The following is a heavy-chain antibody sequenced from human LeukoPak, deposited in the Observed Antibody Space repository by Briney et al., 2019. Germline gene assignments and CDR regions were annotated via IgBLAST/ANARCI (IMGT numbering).Heavy chain of an antibody. CDR3: AMGKTAMVLDH. V-gene: IGHV3-11*01. CDR1: GFRFSDSY. J-gene: IGHJ4*02. CDR2: ISTTGGSI. D-gene: IGHD5-18*01. Sequence: GGSLRLSCAASGFRFSDSYMSWIRQAPGKGLEWVSYISTTGGSIYYAASVKGRFTISRDNAENSLFLQMNRLRAEDTAVYYCAMGKTAMVLDHWGQGTLVTVSA.